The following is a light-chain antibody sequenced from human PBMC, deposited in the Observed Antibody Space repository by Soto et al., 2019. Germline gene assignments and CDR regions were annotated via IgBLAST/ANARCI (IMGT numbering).Light chain of an antibody. CDR1: QSISSW. CDR3: QQYNSYPCT. V-gene: IGKV1-5*01. Sequence: DIQMTQSPSTLSASVGDRVTITCRASQSISSWLAWYQQKPGKAPKLLIYDASSLESGVPSRFSGSGSGTEVTLTISSLQPDDFATYYCQQYNSYPCTFGQGTKVEIK. CDR2: DAS. J-gene: IGKJ1*01.